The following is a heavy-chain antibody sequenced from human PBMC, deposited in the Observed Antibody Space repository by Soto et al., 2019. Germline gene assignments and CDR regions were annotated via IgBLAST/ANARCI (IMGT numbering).Heavy chain of an antibody. CDR2: TYYKSKWNN. Sequence: SQTLSLTCAISGDSVSSNSPAWNWIRQSPSRGLEWLGRTYYKSKWNNNYAVSVKSRIGINADTSKNQFSLHLNSVTPEDTAVYYCARGDQAFEYWGQGTLVT. D-gene: IGHD2-2*01. CDR1: GDSVSSNSPA. J-gene: IGHJ4*02. V-gene: IGHV6-1*01. CDR3: ARGDQAFEY.